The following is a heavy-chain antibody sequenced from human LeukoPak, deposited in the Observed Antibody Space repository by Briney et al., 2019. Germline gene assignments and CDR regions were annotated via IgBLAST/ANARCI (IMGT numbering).Heavy chain of an antibody. CDR2: MYYSGST. Sequence: SQTLSLTCTVSGGSISSGDYYWSWIRQPPGKGLEWIAYMYYSGSTYYNPSLKSRVTMSADTSKNQLSLKLSFVTAADTAVYYCARPYYYDSRIDPWGQGILVTLSS. V-gene: IGHV4-30-4*01. J-gene: IGHJ5*02. CDR1: GGSISSGDYY. CDR3: ARPYYYDSRIDP. D-gene: IGHD3-22*01.